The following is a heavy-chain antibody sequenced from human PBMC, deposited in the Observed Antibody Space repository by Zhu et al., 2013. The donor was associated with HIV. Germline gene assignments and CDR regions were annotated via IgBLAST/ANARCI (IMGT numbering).Heavy chain of an antibody. D-gene: IGHD3-9*01. V-gene: IGHV1-8*01. CDR2: MSPTSGRT. Sequence: QVQLVQSGAEVKRPGASVKVSCKASGYTFISYDIGWVRQASGQGLEWMGWMSPTSGRTGYAQKFQGRVTMTRNTSISTAYMELSSLRSEDTAVYYCARGLDLATMDFYYWGQGTLVSVSS. J-gene: IGHJ4*02. CDR3: ARGLDLATMDFYY. CDR1: GYTFISYD.